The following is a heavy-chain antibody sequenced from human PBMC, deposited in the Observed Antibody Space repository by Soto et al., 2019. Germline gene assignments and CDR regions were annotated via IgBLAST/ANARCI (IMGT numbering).Heavy chain of an antibody. V-gene: IGHV3-30*18. D-gene: IGHD3-22*01. CDR1: GFTFSSYG. CDR2: ISYDGSNK. CDR3: AKDRYYYDSSGYPRCDY. J-gene: IGHJ4*02. Sequence: GGSLRLSCAASGFTFSSYGMHWVRQAPGKGLEWVAVISYDGSNKYYADSVKGRFTISRDNSKNTLYLQMNSLRAEDTAVYYCAKDRYYYDSSGYPRCDYWGQGTLVTVSS.